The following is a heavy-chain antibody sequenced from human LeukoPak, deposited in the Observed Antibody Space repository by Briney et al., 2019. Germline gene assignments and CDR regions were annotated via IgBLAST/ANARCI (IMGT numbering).Heavy chain of an antibody. CDR1: GFTFSSYA. J-gene: IGHJ4*02. CDR2: ISGSGGST. D-gene: IGHD6-13*01. V-gene: IGHV3-23*01. CDR3: AKDPESSSWYYFDY. Sequence: GGSLRHSCAASGFTFSSYAMSWVRQAPGKGLEWVSAISGSGGSTYYADSVKGRFTISRDNSKNTLYLQMNSLRAEDTAVYYCAKDPESSSWYYFDYWGQGTLVTVSS.